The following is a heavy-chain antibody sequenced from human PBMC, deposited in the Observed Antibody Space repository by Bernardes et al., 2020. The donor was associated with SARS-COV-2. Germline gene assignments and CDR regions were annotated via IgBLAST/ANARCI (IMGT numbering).Heavy chain of an antibody. V-gene: IGHV3-23*01. Sequence: GGFLRPPCAASGFRLSSHALSLVPPAPGKGLEWGSGVGADCNTHIRDSVRGRFSISRDTSKNILYLQMDSLRGEDTAVYFCARDLFWWSAADYWGQGTLVTVS. CDR1: GFRLSSHA. D-gene: IGHD3-16*01. CDR3: ARDLFWWSAADY. CDR2: VGADCNT. J-gene: IGHJ4*02.